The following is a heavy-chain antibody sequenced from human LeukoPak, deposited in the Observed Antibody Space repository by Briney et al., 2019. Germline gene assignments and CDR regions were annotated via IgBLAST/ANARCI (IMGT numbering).Heavy chain of an antibody. J-gene: IGHJ3*02. Sequence: GGSLRLSCAASGFTVSSNYMSWVRQAPGKGLEWVSVIYSGGSTYYADSVKGRFTISRDNSKNTLYLQMNSLRAEDTAVYYCASTVIVVDHDAFDIWGQGTMVTVS. V-gene: IGHV3-53*01. CDR1: GFTVSSNY. D-gene: IGHD3-22*01. CDR3: ASTVIVVDHDAFDI. CDR2: IYSGGST.